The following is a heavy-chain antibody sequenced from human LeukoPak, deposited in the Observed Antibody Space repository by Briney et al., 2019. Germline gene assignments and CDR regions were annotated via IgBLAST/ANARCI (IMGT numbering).Heavy chain of an antibody. J-gene: IGHJ3*02. CDR3: RGIQLWARTYAFDI. Sequence: PGGSLRLSCAAPGFTFSSYWMSWVRQAPGKGLEWVANIKQDGSEKYYVDPVKGRFTISRDNAKNSLYLQMNSLRAEDTAVYYCRGIQLWARTYAFDIWGQGTMVTVSS. D-gene: IGHD5-18*01. CDR2: IKQDGSEK. CDR1: GFTFSSYW. V-gene: IGHV3-7*01.